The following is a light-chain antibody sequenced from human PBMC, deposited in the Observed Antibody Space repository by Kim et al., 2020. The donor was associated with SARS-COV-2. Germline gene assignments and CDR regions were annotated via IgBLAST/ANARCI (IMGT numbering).Light chain of an antibody. J-gene: IGLJ3*02. CDR2: DVS. CDR3: CSYAGSYSWV. CDR1: SSYVGTYNY. Sequence: GQSVTISCAGTSSYVGTYNYVSWYQQHPDKAPKLMIYDVSKRPSGVPDRFSASKSGNTASLTISGLQAEDEADYYCCSYAGSYSWVFGGGTQLTVL. V-gene: IGLV2-11*01.